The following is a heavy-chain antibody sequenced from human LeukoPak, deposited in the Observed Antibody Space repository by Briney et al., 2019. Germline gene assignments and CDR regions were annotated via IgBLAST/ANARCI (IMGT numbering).Heavy chain of an antibody. CDR1: GFTFSGYA. D-gene: IGHD3-10*01. V-gene: IGHV3-23*01. Sequence: GGSLRLSCAASGFTFSGYAMSWVRQAPGKGLEWVSSISDSGGDTYYADSVKGRFTISRDNSKNTLYLQMNSLRAEDTAVYYCAHMKYHYGSGGLIDYWGQGTLVTVSS. J-gene: IGHJ4*02. CDR3: AHMKYHYGSGGLIDY. CDR2: ISDSGGDT.